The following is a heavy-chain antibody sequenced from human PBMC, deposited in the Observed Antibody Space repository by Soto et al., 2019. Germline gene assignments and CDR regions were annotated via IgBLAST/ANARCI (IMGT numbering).Heavy chain of an antibody. Sequence: LRLSCAASGFTFFSYEMNWVRQAPGKGLEWISYIGGSGGTKYSADSVKGRFTISRDNAQNSLHLQMNSLRVEDTAVYYCARDRGGDVGQFLFPDGFDLWGQGTLVTVSS. V-gene: IGHV3-48*03. J-gene: IGHJ3*01. D-gene: IGHD3-10*01. CDR1: GFTFFSYE. CDR3: ARDRGGDVGQFLFPDGFDL. CDR2: IGGSGGTK.